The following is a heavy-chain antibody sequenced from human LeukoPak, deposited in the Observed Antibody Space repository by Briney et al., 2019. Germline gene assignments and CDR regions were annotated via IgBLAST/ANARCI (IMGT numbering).Heavy chain of an antibody. J-gene: IGHJ4*02. D-gene: IGHD3-10*01. CDR1: GFTFSTYG. Sequence: GGSLRLSCAASGFTFSTYGVYWVRQAPGKGLEWVSSNSGGSSYYADSVKGRFTISRDNSKNTLYLQMNSLRAEDTAVYYCASPYGSGSYYIDYWGQGTLVTVSS. CDR3: ASPYGSGSYYIDY. V-gene: IGHV3-23*01. CDR2: NSGGSS.